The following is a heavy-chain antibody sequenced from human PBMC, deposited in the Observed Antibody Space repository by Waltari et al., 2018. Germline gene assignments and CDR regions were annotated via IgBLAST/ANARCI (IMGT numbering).Heavy chain of an antibody. CDR3: ARGPTTVTSPYYFDY. V-gene: IGHV1-69*08. D-gene: IGHD4-17*01. CDR1: GGTFSSYT. CDR2: ISPILGRA. Sequence: QVQLVQSGAEVKKPGSSVKVSCKASGGTFSSYTISWVRQAPGQGLEWMGRISPILGRANYAQKFQGRVTITADKSTSTAYMELSSLRSEDTAVYYCARGPTTVTSPYYFDYWGQGTLVTVSS. J-gene: IGHJ4*02.